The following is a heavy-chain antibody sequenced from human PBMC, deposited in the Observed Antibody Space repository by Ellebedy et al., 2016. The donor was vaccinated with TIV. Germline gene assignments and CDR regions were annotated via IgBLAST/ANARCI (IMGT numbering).Heavy chain of an antibody. CDR3: ARGVDGWNNLDY. D-gene: IGHD1/OR15-1a*01. CDR1: GDSISSGGYF. CDR2: IYHSGST. V-gene: IGHV4-31*03. Sequence: SETLSLXCTVSGDSISSGGYFWSWIRQHPEKGLEWIGYIYHSGSTYYRPSLKSRVTISRDTSKNQFSLKLNSVTAADTAVYFCARGVDGWNNLDYWGQGTLVTVSS. J-gene: IGHJ4*02.